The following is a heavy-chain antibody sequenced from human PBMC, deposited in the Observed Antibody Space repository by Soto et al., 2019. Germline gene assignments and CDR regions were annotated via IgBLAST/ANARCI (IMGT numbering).Heavy chain of an antibody. Sequence: QVQLVESGGGVVQPGTSLRLSCVATGFTFSNYGIHWVRQAPGRGLEWVAVIWHDGSQKYLTDSVRGRFTISRDNSKNTFYLQMNSLRVEDTAVYYCEGRDDPFHVWGQGTMVTVS. CDR2: IWHDGSQK. J-gene: IGHJ3*01. V-gene: IGHV3-33*01. CDR3: EGRDDPFHV. CDR1: GFTFSNYG.